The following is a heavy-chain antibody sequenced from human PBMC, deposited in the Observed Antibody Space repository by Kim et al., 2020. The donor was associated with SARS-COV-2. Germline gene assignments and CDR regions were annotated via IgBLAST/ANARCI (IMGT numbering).Heavy chain of an antibody. CDR1: GFTFSSYG. Sequence: GGSLRLSCAACGFTFSSYGMHWVRQAPGKGPEWVAVISYDGSNKYYSDSVKGRFTISRDNPKNTLYLQMNSLRAEDTAVYYCAKESGSGSYYAWTYYYYGMDVWGQGTTVTVSS. CDR2: ISYDGSNK. J-gene: IGHJ6*02. V-gene: IGHV3-30*18. D-gene: IGHD3-10*01. CDR3: AKESGSGSYYAWTYYYYGMDV.